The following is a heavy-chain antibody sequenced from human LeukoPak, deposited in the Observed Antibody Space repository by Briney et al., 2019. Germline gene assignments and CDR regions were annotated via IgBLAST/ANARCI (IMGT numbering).Heavy chain of an antibody. CDR2: ISYDGSNK. D-gene: IGHD3-22*01. V-gene: IGHV3-30*03. J-gene: IGHJ4*02. Sequence: GGSLRLSCAASGFTFSSYGMHWVRQAPGKGLEWVAVISYDGSNKYYADSVKGRFTISRDNSKNSLYLQMNSLRAEDTAVYYCARDFPPEGMINDYWGQGTLVTASS. CDR1: GFTFSSYG. CDR3: ARDFPPEGMINDY.